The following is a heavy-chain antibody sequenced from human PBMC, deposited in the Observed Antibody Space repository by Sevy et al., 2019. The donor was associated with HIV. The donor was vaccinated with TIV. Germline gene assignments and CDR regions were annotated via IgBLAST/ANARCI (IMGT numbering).Heavy chain of an antibody. Sequence: GGSLRLSCAASGFTFSSYWMHWVRQVPGKWLVWVSRIKSDGSSTSYADSVKGRFTISRDNAKNTLYLQMNSLRAEDTAVYYCARDRSGSYHVSDNWFDPWGQRTLVTVSS. CDR1: GFTFSSYW. CDR3: ARDRSGSYHVSDNWFDP. CDR2: IKSDGSST. D-gene: IGHD1-26*01. J-gene: IGHJ5*02. V-gene: IGHV3-74*01.